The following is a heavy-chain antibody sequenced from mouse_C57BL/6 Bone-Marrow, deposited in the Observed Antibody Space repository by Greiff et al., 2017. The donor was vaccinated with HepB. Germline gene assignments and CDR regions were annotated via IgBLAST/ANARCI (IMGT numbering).Heavy chain of an antibody. CDR3: ARSAPLYYSNPYYAMDY. J-gene: IGHJ4*01. D-gene: IGHD2-5*01. V-gene: IGHV1-50*01. CDR2: IDPSDSYT. Sequence: QVHVKQSGAELVKPGASVKLSCKASGYTFTSYWMQWVKQRPGQGLEWIGEIDPSDSYTNYNQKFKGKATLTVDTSSSTAYMQLSSLTSEDSAVYYCARSAPLYYSNPYYAMDYWGQGTSVTGSS. CDR1: GYTFTSYW.